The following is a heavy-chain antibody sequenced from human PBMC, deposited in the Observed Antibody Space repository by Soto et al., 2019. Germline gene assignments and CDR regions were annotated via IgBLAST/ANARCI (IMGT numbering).Heavy chain of an antibody. CDR2: VSPLFGTT. D-gene: IGHD1-26*01. CDR3: TGCASSGGWYFDV. Sequence: QEQLVQSGAEVKKPGSSVKVSCKASGGTFSSATISWVRQAPGQGLEWMGGVSPLFGTTYYAQKFQGRLTITADASSGTADMELSSMKSEDTAVYYCTGCASSGGWYFDVWGRGTLVSVSS. J-gene: IGHJ2*01. CDR1: GGTFSSAT. V-gene: IGHV1-69*01.